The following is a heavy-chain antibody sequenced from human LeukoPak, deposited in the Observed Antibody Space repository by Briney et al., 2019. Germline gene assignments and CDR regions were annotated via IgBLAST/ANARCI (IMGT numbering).Heavy chain of an antibody. Sequence: SETLCLTCAASGGSFSGDYGSWIRLPPGKGLEWVGEINHSGSANYNPSLKSRVTISFDTSKTQFSLKLISVTAAATAVYYCARARGYNWYFDLWGRGTLVTVSS. CDR1: GGSFSGDY. CDR2: INHSGSA. CDR3: ARARGYNWYFDL. D-gene: IGHD5-18*01. V-gene: IGHV4-34*01. J-gene: IGHJ2*01.